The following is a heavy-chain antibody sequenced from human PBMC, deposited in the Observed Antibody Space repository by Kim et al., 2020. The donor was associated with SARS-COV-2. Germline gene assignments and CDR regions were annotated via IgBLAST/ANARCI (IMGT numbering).Heavy chain of an antibody. CDR1: GFTFSSYG. CDR2: ISYDGSNK. J-gene: IGHJ6*02. D-gene: IGHD4-17*01. Sequence: LSLTCAASGFTFSSYGMHWVRQAPGKGLEWVAVISYDGSNKYYADSVKGRFTTSRDNSKNTLYLQMNSLRAEDTAVYYCAAYGYYYYGMDVWGQGTTVTVSS. V-gene: IGHV3-30*03. CDR3: AAYGYYYYGMDV.